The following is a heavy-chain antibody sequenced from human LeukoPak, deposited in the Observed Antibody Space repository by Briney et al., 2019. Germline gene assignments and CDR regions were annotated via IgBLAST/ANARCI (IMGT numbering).Heavy chain of an antibody. V-gene: IGHV4-39*01. CDR2: IYYSGST. D-gene: IGHD3-10*01. CDR1: GGSISSGNYF. Sequence: SETLSLTCTVSGGSISSGNYFWSWIRQPPGKGLEWIGSIYYSGSTYYNPSLKSRVAISVDTSKNQFSLNLSSVTATDTAVYYCARRSGIYYYYGMDVWGQGTTVTVSS. J-gene: IGHJ6*02. CDR3: ARRSGIYYYYGMDV.